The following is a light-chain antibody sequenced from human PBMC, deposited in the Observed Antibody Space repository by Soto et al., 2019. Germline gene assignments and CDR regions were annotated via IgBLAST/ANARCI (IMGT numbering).Light chain of an antibody. CDR1: QSVSSSY. CDR2: VAS. J-gene: IGKJ4*01. CDR3: HQYDSSPLT. V-gene: IGKV3-20*01. Sequence: EIVLTQSPGTLSLSPGERATLSCRASQSVSSSYLAWYQQKPGQAPRLLIYVASSRATGIPDRFSGSGSGTDFSITISRLEPEDFAVYYCHQYDSSPLTFGGGTKVEIK.